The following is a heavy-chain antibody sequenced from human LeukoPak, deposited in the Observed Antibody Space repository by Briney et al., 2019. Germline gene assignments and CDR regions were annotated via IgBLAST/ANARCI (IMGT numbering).Heavy chain of an antibody. Sequence: ASVKVSCKASGYTFTSYYMHWVRQAPGQGLEWMGIINPSGGSTSYAQKFQGRVTMTRDMSTSTVYMELSSLRSEDTAVYYCARASRHNYYDSSGYSPDAFDIWGQGTMVTVSS. CDR1: GYTFTSYY. J-gene: IGHJ3*02. D-gene: IGHD3-22*01. CDR3: ARASRHNYYDSSGYSPDAFDI. V-gene: IGHV1-46*01. CDR2: INPSGGST.